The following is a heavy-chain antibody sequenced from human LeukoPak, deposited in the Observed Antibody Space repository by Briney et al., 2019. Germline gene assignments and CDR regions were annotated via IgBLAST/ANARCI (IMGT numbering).Heavy chain of an antibody. Sequence: GGSLTLSCAASAFTFSSFTMNWVRQAPGKGLERVSSTSSSSSSIYYADSVKGRFTISRANAKNSLYLQMNSLRAEDAAVYYCARAGLRYFDCDYWGQGTLVTVSS. V-gene: IGHV3-21*01. D-gene: IGHD3-9*01. CDR2: TSSSSSSI. CDR3: ARAGLRYFDCDY. J-gene: IGHJ4*02. CDR1: AFTFSSFT.